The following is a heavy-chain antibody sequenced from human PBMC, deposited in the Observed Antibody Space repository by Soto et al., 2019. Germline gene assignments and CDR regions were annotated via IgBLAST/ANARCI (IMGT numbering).Heavy chain of an antibody. D-gene: IGHD6-13*01. CDR2: INPNSGGT. J-gene: IGHJ4*02. V-gene: IGHV1-2*04. CDR1: GYTFTGYY. Sequence: ASVKVSCKASGYTFTGYYMHWVRQAPGQGLEWMGWINPNSGGTNYAQKFQGWVTMTRDTSISTAYMELSRLRSDDTAVYYCARVGYSRSWEDRYSFDYWGQGTLVTVSS. CDR3: ARVGYSRSWEDRYSFDY.